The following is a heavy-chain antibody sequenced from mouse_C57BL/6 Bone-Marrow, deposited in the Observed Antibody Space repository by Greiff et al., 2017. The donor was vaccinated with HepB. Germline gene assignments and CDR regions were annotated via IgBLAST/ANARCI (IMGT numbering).Heavy chain of an antibody. Sequence: VQLQQSGPELVKPGASVKMSCKASGYTFTDYNMHWVKQSHGKSLEWIGYINPNNGGTSYNQKFKGKATLTVNKSSSTAYMELRSLTSEDSAVYYCASGHYYGSSYWYFDVWGTGTTVTVSS. CDR2: INPNNGGT. D-gene: IGHD1-1*01. J-gene: IGHJ1*03. CDR3: ASGHYYGSSYWYFDV. CDR1: GYTFTDYN. V-gene: IGHV1-22*01.